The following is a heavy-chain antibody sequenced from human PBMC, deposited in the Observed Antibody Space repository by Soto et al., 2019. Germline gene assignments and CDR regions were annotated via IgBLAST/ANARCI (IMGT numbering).Heavy chain of an antibody. CDR3: ARDDIQRLSDF. D-gene: IGHD3-3*01. CDR2: IPHTGRT. Sequence: SETLSLTCSVSTGSMRSYYWTLMRRSPGKGLEWIGQIPHTGRTKYNPSLESRVTISVDTSRKQFSLKLTSVTAADTALYYCARDDIQRLSDFWGQGTRVTVSS. J-gene: IGHJ4*02. CDR1: TGSMRSYY. V-gene: IGHV4-59*01.